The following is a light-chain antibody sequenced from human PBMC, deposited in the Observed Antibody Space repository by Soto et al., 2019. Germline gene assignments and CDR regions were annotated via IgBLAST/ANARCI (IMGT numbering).Light chain of an antibody. CDR2: EGT. Sequence: QSALTQPASVSGSPGQSITISCTGTSSNVGSYDLVSWYQQHPGEAPKLMIYEGTKRPSGVSNRFSGSKSANTASLTISGLQPEDAADYYCSSYTKNSPYVFGTGTKLTVL. V-gene: IGLV2-14*02. J-gene: IGLJ1*01. CDR3: SSYTKNSPYV. CDR1: SSNVGSYDL.